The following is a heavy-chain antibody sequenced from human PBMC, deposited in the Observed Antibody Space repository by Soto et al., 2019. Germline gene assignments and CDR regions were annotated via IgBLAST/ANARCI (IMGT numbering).Heavy chain of an antibody. V-gene: IGHV3-33*06. CDR1: GFNFENYA. J-gene: IGHJ6*03. CDR2: IWVDGSKT. D-gene: IGHD3-16*02. Sequence: QGQLVESGGGVVQPGKSLRLSCAASGFNFENYARYWVRQAPGKGLEWVAVIWVDGSKTHYRDSVKGRFTISRDNSENTLFLQMNSLRVEDTGVYYWAKGLITIGGLIDAQYYLEVWGRGTMVTVSS. CDR3: AKGLITIGGLIDAQYYLEV.